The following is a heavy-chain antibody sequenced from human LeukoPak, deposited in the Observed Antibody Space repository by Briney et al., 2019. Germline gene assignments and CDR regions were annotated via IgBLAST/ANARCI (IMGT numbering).Heavy chain of an antibody. V-gene: IGHV3-23*01. CDR1: GFPFSSYA. CDR2: ISGSGGST. D-gene: IGHD3-10*01. CDR3: AKPSILLRGVMGWFDP. Sequence: GGSLRLSCTASGFPFSSYAMSWVRQAPGKGLEWVSTISGSGGSTYYADTLKGRFTISRDNSKNTLYLQMNSLRVEDTAVYYCAKPSILLRGVMGWFDPWGQGTLVTVSS. J-gene: IGHJ5*02.